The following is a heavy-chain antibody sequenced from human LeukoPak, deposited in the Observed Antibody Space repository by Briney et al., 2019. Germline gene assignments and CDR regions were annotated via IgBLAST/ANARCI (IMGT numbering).Heavy chain of an antibody. CDR3: AREYSSSWDRNFDY. Sequence: PGGSLRLSCAASGFTFSSYSMNWARQAPGKGLEWVSSISSSSSYIYYADSVKGRFTISRDNAKNSLYLQMNSLRAEDTAVYYCAREYSSSWDRNFDYWGQGTLVTVSS. V-gene: IGHV3-21*01. J-gene: IGHJ4*02. CDR2: ISSSSSYI. D-gene: IGHD6-13*01. CDR1: GFTFSSYS.